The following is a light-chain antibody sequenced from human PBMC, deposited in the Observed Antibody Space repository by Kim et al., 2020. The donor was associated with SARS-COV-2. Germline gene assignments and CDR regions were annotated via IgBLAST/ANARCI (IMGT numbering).Light chain of an antibody. Sequence: QSITISCTGTGSNVGGYNYVSWHQQHPGKAPTLMFYGVSKRPSGVSNRFSGSKSGNTASLTISGLQAEDEADYYCSSYTSGSTFVVFGGGTQLTVL. J-gene: IGLJ2*01. CDR3: SSYTSGSTFVV. CDR2: GVS. V-gene: IGLV2-14*03. CDR1: GSNVGGYNY.